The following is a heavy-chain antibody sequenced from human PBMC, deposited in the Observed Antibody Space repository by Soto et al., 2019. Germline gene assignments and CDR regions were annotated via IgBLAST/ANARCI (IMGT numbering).Heavy chain of an antibody. J-gene: IGHJ4*02. CDR1: GYTFTSYA. V-gene: IGHV1-18*01. CDR2: ISAYNGNT. Sequence: QVQLVQSGAEVKKPGSSVKVSCKASGYTFTSYAISWVRQAPGQGLEWMGWISAYNGNTNYAQKPQRRVTMTPDTSTATAYMELMSLRSDDSAVYFCARSGPPGGYWGQGTLVTVTS. CDR3: ARSGPPGGY. D-gene: IGHD3-10*01.